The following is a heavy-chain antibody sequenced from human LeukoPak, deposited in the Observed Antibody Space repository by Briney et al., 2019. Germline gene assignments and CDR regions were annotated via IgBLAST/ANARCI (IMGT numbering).Heavy chain of an antibody. CDR2: ISYDGSNK. CDR1: GFTFRVYS. Sequence: GGSLRLSCAASGFTFRVYSMKGGRQAPGKGLEWVAVISYDGSNKYYADSVKGRFTISRDNSKNTLYLQMNSLRAEDTAVYYCAKTAGTTGTMGFDYWGQGTLVTVSS. J-gene: IGHJ4*02. CDR3: AKTAGTTGTMGFDY. V-gene: IGHV3-30*18. D-gene: IGHD1-1*01.